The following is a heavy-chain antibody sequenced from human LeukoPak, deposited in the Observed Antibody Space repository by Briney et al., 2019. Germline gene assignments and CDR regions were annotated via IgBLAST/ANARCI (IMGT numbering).Heavy chain of an antibody. V-gene: IGHV1-2*02. Sequence: ASVKVSCKASGYTFTGYYLHWVRQAPGQGLEWLGWLNPNSGGANYAQNFQDRVTMTRDTSISTAYMELSRLRSDDTAVYFCARDAGSRGCIAYWGQGNLITVSS. CDR3: ARDAGSRGCIAY. CDR1: GYTFTGYY. D-gene: IGHD6-19*01. J-gene: IGHJ4*02. CDR2: LNPNSGGA.